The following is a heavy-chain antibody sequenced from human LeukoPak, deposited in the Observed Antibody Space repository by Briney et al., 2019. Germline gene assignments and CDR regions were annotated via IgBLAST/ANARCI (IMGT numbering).Heavy chain of an antibody. CDR2: ISYDGSNK. V-gene: IGHV3-30-3*01. Sequence: GGSLRLSCAASGFTFSSYAMHWVRQAPGKGLEWVAVISYDGSNKYYADSVKGRFTISRDNSKNTLYLQMNSLRAEDTAVYYCAKAPTTVVTYFDYWGQGTLVTVSS. J-gene: IGHJ4*02. D-gene: IGHD4-23*01. CDR1: GFTFSSYA. CDR3: AKAPTTVVTYFDY.